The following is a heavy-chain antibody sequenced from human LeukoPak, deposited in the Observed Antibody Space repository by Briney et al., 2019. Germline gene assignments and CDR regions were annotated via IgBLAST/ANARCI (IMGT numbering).Heavy chain of an antibody. D-gene: IGHD3-22*01. V-gene: IGHV4-59*08. CDR1: GGSISSYY. CDR3: ARLGYYDSSGYDAFDI. Sequence: SETLSLTCTVAGGSISSYYWRWIRQPPGKGVEWIGYIYYSGSTNYNPSLTSRVTISVDTSKNQFSLKLSSVPAADTAVYYCARLGYYDSSGYDAFDIWGQGTMVTVSS. J-gene: IGHJ3*02. CDR2: IYYSGST.